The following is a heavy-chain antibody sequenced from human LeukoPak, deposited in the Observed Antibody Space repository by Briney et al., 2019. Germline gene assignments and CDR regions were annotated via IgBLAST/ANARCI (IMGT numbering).Heavy chain of an antibody. J-gene: IGHJ6*03. CDR2: IGISSIYI. D-gene: IGHD3-22*01. CDR1: GFTFSSYS. Sequence: AGGSLRLSCAASGFTFSSYSMTWVRQAPGQGLEWVSSIGISSIYIYYADSVKRRFTISRDNAKNSLYLQMNSLRAEDTAVYYCARGAPKDYYDSSGYYPTIYYYYMDVWGKGTTVTVSS. CDR3: ARGAPKDYYDSSGYYPTIYYYYMDV. V-gene: IGHV3-21*01.